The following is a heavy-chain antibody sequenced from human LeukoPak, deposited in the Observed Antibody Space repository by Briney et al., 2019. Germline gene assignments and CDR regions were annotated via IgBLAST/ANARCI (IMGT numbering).Heavy chain of an antibody. CDR1: GFTFSSYG. CDR3: AKDPEATSWYTGGNWFDP. CDR2: IQYDGSNK. D-gene: IGHD6-13*01. J-gene: IGHJ5*02. V-gene: IGHV3-30*02. Sequence: GGSLRLSCAASGFTFSSYGMHWVRQAPGKGLEWVAFIQYDGSNKYYADSVKGRFTISRDNSKNTLYLQMNSLRAEDTAVYYCAKDPEATSWYTGGNWFDPWGQGTLVTVSS.